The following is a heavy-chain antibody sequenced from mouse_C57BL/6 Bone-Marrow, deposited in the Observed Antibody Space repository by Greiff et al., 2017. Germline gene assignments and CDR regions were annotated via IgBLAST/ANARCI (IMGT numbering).Heavy chain of an antibody. CDR1: GYTFTSYW. V-gene: IGHV1-59*01. Sequence: QVQLQQPGAELVRPGTSVKLSCKASGYTFTSYWMHWVKQRPGQGLEWIGVIDPSDSYTNYNQKFKGKATLTVDTSSSTAYMQLNSLTSEDSAVYYCASSHYYGSRGAMDYWGQGTSVTVSS. D-gene: IGHD1-1*01. CDR3: ASSHYYGSRGAMDY. CDR2: IDPSDSYT. J-gene: IGHJ4*01.